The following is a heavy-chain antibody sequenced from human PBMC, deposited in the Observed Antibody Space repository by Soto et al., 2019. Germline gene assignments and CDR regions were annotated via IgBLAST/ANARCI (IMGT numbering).Heavy chain of an antibody. V-gene: IGHV3-66*01. CDR3: ARDRGYR. J-gene: IGHJ3*01. CDR2: IYSGGST. Sequence: QLVESGGGLVQPGGFLRLSCAASGFSVSNNYMKWVRQAPGKGLEWVSLIYSGGSTYYADSVKGRFTISRDNSKNTLFLQMNSLRVEDTAVYYCARDRGYRWGQGTMVTVSS. D-gene: IGHD5-12*01. CDR1: GFSVSNNY.